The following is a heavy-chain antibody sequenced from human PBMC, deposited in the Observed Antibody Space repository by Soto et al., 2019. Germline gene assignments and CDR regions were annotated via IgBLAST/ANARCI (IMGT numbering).Heavy chain of an antibody. CDR1: GGTFSSYA. J-gene: IGHJ6*02. V-gene: IGHV1-69*01. Sequence: QVQLAQSGAEVKKPGSSVKVSCKASGGTFSSYAISWVRQAPGQGLEWMGGIIPIFGTANYAQKFQGRVTITADESTSTAYMELSSLRSEDTAVYYCARVDIVATIRGDYYYGMDVWGQGTTVTVSS. D-gene: IGHD5-12*01. CDR3: ARVDIVATIRGDYYYGMDV. CDR2: IIPIFGTA.